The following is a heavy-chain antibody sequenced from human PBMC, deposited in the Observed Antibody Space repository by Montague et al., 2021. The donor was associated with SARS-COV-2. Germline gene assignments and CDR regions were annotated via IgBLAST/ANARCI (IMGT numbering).Heavy chain of an antibody. Sequence: TLSLTCTVSGGSISSGGYYWSWIRPRTGKGLVWIGYIYYSGSTYYTPYLQSRVTISVDTSQNQFSLKLSSVTAADTAVYYCAKDVGWYSSSWFDYWGQGTLVTVSS. CDR1: GGSISSGGYY. CDR3: AKDVGWYSSSWFDY. CDR2: IYYSGST. J-gene: IGHJ4*02. V-gene: IGHV4-31*03. D-gene: IGHD6-13*01.